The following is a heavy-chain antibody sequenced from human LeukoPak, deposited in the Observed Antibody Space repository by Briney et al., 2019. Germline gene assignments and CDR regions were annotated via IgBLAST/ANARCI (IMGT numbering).Heavy chain of an antibody. CDR2: IYTSGST. D-gene: IGHD2-2*01. V-gene: IGHV4-4*07. J-gene: IGHJ6*03. Sequence: PGGSLRLSCAASGFTFSNAWMSWIRQPAGKGLEWIGRIYTSGSTNYNPSLKSRVTISVDTSKNQFSLKLSSVTAADTAVYYCARVKGYCSSTSCYGGSDYYYYMDVWGKGTTVTISS. CDR3: ARVKGYCSSTSCYGGSDYYYYMDV. CDR1: GFTFSNAW.